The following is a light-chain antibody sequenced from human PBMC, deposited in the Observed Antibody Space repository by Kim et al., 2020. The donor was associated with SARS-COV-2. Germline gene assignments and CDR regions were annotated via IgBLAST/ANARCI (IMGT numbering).Light chain of an antibody. CDR1: QGVGST. Sequence: SPGDRATLPCRASQGVGSTFAWYQQKPGQAPRLLIYDAFSRATGIPARFSGSGSGTDFTLTISSLEPEDFAVYYCQQRGNWPLTFGQGTKVDIK. CDR2: DAF. CDR3: QQRGNWPLT. J-gene: IGKJ1*01. V-gene: IGKV3-11*01.